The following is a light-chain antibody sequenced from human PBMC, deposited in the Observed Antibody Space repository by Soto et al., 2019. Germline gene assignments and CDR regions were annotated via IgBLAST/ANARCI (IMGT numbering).Light chain of an antibody. J-gene: IGKJ1*01. V-gene: IGKV3-11*01. CDR3: QQRSNWLTWT. CDR1: QSVSSY. Sequence: EIVLTLSPATLSLSPGERATLSCRASQSVSSYLAWYQQKPGQAPRLLIYDASNRATGIPARFSGTGSGTDFTLTISSLEPEDFAVYYCQQRSNWLTWTFGQGTKVDIK. CDR2: DAS.